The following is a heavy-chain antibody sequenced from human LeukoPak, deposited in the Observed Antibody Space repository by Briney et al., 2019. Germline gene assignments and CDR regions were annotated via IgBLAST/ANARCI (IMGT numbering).Heavy chain of an antibody. CDR3: ARGVGDFWSGYNDAFDT. CDR2: IFDSENT. V-gene: IGHV4-59*01. Sequence: PSETLSLTCTVSGGSISGYYLSWIRQPPGKGLEWIGNIFDSENTNYNPSLKSRVTISVDTSKNQFSLTLTSVTAADTALYSCARGVGDFWSGYNDAFDTWGQGTMVTVSS. CDR1: GGSISGYY. D-gene: IGHD3-3*01. J-gene: IGHJ3*02.